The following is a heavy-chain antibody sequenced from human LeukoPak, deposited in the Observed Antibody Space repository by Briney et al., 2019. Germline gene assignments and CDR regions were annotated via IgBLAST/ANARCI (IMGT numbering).Heavy chain of an antibody. J-gene: IGHJ4*02. D-gene: IGHD3-16*02. CDR1: GFTFNNYA. Sequence: GGSLRLSCAASGFTFNNYAMTWVRQAPGKGLEWVSAISNSGGNTYYADSLKGRFTISRDNSNNTLYLQMYGLRSEDTAVYYCARGSPVAFGGVIVLYSWGQGTLVTVSS. V-gene: IGHV3-23*01. CDR3: ARGSPVAFGGVIVLYS. CDR2: ISNSGGNT.